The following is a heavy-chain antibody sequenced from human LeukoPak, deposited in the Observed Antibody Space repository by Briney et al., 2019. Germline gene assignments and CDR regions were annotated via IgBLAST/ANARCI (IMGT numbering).Heavy chain of an antibody. CDR1: GYTLTELS. Sequence: GASVKVSCKVSGYTLTELSMHWVRQAPGQGLEWMGWINPKSGGTNYAQKFQGRVTMTRDTSISTAYMELSRLRSDDTAVYYCAGGFYYYDSSGYYEKPYFDYWGQGTLVTVSS. J-gene: IGHJ4*02. D-gene: IGHD3-22*01. CDR3: AGGFYYYDSSGYYEKPYFDY. CDR2: INPKSGGT. V-gene: IGHV1-2*02.